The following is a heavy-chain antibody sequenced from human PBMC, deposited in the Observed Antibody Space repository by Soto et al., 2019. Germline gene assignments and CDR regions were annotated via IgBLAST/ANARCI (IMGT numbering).Heavy chain of an antibody. CDR2: IIPIFGTA. Sequence: GASVKVSCKASGGTFSSYAISWVRQAPGQGLEWMGGIIPIFGTANYAQKFQGGVTITADKSTSTAYMELSSLRSEDTAVYYCATQGITMIVVVNPQTPFDYWGQGTQVTVSS. CDR3: ATQGITMIVVVNPQTPFDY. D-gene: IGHD3-22*01. CDR1: GGTFSSYA. V-gene: IGHV1-69*06. J-gene: IGHJ4*02.